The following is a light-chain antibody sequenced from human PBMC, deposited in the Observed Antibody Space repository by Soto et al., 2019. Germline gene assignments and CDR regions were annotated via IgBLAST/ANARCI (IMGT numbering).Light chain of an antibody. CDR1: SSDVGAYNY. V-gene: IGLV2-14*01. CDR3: SSYTSSSTLV. Sequence: QSALTQPASVSGSPGQSITISCTGTSSDVGAYNYVSWYQQHPGKAPKLMIFEVNNRPSGVSNRFSGSKSGNTASLAISGAQAEDEADYYCSSYTSSSTLVFGGGTKLTVL. CDR2: EVN. J-gene: IGLJ2*01.